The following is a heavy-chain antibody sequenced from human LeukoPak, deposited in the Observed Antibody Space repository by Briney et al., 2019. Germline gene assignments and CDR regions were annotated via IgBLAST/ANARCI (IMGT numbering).Heavy chain of an antibody. J-gene: IGHJ4*02. CDR3: AREDYYDSS. CDR2: IMPLFGTA. V-gene: IGHV1-69*05. Sequence: SVKVSCKTSGGTFNNSAISWVRQAPGQGLEWLGGIMPLFGTAGYAQKFQGRVTMTRNTSISTAYMELSSLRSEDTAVYYCAREDYYDSSWGQGTLVTVSS. D-gene: IGHD3-22*01. CDR1: GGTFNNSA.